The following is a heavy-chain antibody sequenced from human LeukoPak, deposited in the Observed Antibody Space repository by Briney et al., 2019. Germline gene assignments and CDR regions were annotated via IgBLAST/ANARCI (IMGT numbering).Heavy chain of an antibody. CDR2: IYYSGST. CDR1: GGAISSYY. J-gene: IGHJ4*02. D-gene: IGHD3-22*01. Sequence: SETLSLTCTVSGGAISSYYWGWIRQPPGEGLEWVGYIYYSGSTNHNPSLKSRVTISVDTSKKQFSLKLSSVTAADTAVYYCASSYYYDSSGPTLFDYWGQGTLVTVSS. CDR3: ASSYYYDSSGPTLFDY. V-gene: IGHV4-59*01.